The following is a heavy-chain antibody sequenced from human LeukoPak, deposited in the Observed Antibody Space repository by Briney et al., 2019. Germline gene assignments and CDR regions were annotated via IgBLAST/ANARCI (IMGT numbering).Heavy chain of an antibody. V-gene: IGHV1-8*03. J-gene: IGHJ4*02. D-gene: IGHD1-26*01. Sequence: ASVKVSCKASGYSFTTYDINWVRQAPGQGLEWMGWMNLKSGYTGYAQKFQGRVTITRDTSTSTVYMELSSLRSEDTAVYYCARVAGSIDYGGQGPVVAVSA. CDR3: ARVAGSIDY. CDR1: GYSFTTYD. CDR2: MNLKSGYT.